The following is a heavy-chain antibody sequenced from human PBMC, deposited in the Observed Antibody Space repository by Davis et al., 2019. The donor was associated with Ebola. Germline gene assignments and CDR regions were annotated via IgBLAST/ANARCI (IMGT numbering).Heavy chain of an antibody. V-gene: IGHV5-51*01. CDR1: GYTFTTYW. CDR3: ARLAAAGSRGWFDP. D-gene: IGHD6-13*01. J-gene: IGHJ5*02. Sequence: GESLKISCKGSGYTFTTYWIGWVRQMSGKGLEWMGIIYPGDSDTTYSPSFQGQVTISADKSISTAYLQWSSLKASDTVMYYCARLAAAGSRGWFDPWGQGTLVTVSS. CDR2: IYPGDSDT.